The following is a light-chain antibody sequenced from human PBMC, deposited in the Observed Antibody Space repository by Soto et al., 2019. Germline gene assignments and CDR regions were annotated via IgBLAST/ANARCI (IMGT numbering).Light chain of an antibody. CDR2: GAS. CDR1: QSVSSSY. Sequence: IVLTLSPGTLSLSPGERATLSCRASQSVSSSYLAWYQEKPGQAPRLLIYGASSRATGIPDRFSGSGSGTDFTLTISRLEPEDFAVYYCQQYGSSLWTVGQGTXVDSK. J-gene: IGKJ1*01. V-gene: IGKV3-20*01. CDR3: QQYGSSLWT.